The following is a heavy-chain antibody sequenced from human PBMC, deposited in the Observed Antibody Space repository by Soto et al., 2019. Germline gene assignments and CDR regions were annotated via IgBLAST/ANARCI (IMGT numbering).Heavy chain of an antibody. V-gene: IGHV3-33*01. Sequence: QVQLVESGGGVVQPGRSLRLSCAASGFTFSRYGMHWVRQAPGKGLEWVAVIWYDGSNKYYADSVKGQFTISRDNSKHTRYLQMNSLRAEDTAVYYWAPGLYSVYDLEDTGRVSHWGEGALVTVS. CDR3: APGLYSVYDLEDTGRVSH. CDR1: GFTFSRYG. D-gene: IGHD5-12*01. J-gene: IGHJ4*02. CDR2: IWYDGSNK.